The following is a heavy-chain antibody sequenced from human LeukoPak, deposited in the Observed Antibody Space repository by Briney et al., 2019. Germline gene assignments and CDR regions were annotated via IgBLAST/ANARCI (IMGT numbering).Heavy chain of an antibody. J-gene: IGHJ4*02. Sequence: ASVKVSCKVSGYTLTELSMHWVRQAPGKGLEWMGWISAYNGNTNYAQKLQGRVTMTTDTSTSTAYMELRSLRSDDTAVYYCARVPLIVVVPAALSGDYWGQGTLVTVSS. V-gene: IGHV1-18*01. D-gene: IGHD2-2*01. CDR3: ARVPLIVVVPAALSGDY. CDR1: GYTLTELS. CDR2: ISAYNGNT.